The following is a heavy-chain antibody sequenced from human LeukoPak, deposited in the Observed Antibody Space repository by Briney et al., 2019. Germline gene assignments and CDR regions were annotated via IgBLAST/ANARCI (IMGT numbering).Heavy chain of an antibody. CDR2: TYHSGST. CDR1: GYSISSGYY. V-gene: IGHV4-38-2*02. CDR3: ARVPLIYGGYGYWYAFDI. J-gene: IGHJ3*02. D-gene: IGHD5-18*01. Sequence: SETLSLTCTVSGYSISSGYYWGWIRQPPGKGLEWIGSTYHSGSTYYNPSLKSRVTISVDTSKNQFSLKLSSVTAADTALYYCARVPLIYGGYGYWYAFDIWGQGTMVTVSS.